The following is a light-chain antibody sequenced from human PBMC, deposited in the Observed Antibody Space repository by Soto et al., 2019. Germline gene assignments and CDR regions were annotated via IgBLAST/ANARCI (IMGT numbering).Light chain of an antibody. CDR3: QQYGGSPPYT. V-gene: IGKV3-20*01. Sequence: EIVLTQSPGTLSLSPGERATLSCRASQSISSSYLAWYQQKPGQAPRLLIYGASSRATGIPDRFSGSGSGTDFTLTISRLEPEDFAVYYCQQYGGSPPYTFGQGTKRESK. CDR1: QSISSSY. CDR2: GAS. J-gene: IGKJ2*01.